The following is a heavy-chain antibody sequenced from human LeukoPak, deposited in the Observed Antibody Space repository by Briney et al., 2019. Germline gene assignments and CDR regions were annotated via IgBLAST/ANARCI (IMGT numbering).Heavy chain of an antibody. CDR1: GGSISSGGYY. CDR3: ARGLRALRYCSSTSCYTRWFDP. D-gene: IGHD2-2*02. V-gene: IGHV4-31*03. CDR2: IYYSGST. Sequence: SETLSLTCTVSGGSISSGGYYWSWIRQHPGKGLEWIGYIYYSGSTYYNPSLKSRVTISVDMSKNQFSLKLSSVTAADTAVYYCARGLRALRYCSSTSCYTRWFDPWGQGTLVTVSS. J-gene: IGHJ5*02.